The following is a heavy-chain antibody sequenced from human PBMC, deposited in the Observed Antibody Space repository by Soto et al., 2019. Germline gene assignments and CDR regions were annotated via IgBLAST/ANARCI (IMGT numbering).Heavy chain of an antibody. CDR3: ASAAVTGTAGLDF. Sequence: XSVKVSFQASVYTFNCFYMHWVRQAPGQGLEWMGWINPNSGGTKSAEKFQGRVTMTRDTSISTAYMELSRLTSDDTAVYYCASAAVTGTAGLDFWGQGTQVTVSS. CDR1: VYTFNCFY. D-gene: IGHD6-19*01. CDR2: INPNSGGT. J-gene: IGHJ4*02. V-gene: IGHV1-2*02.